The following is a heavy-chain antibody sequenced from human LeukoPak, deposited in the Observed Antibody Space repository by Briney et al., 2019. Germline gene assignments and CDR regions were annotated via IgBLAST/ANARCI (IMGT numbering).Heavy chain of an antibody. V-gene: IGHV1-18*01. CDR2: ISAYNGNT. CDR3: ARDRGTGTRIDY. J-gene: IGHJ4*02. Sequence: ASVKVSCKASGYTFTSYGISWVRQAPGQGLEWMGWISAYNGNTNYAQKLQGRVTMTTDTSTSTAYVELRSLRSDDTAVYYCARDRGTGTRIDYWGQGTLVTVSS. D-gene: IGHD1-1*01. CDR1: GYTFTSYG.